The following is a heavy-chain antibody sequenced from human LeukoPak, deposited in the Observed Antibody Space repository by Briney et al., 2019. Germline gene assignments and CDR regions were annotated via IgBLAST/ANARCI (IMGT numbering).Heavy chain of an antibody. D-gene: IGHD3-16*01. CDR3: ARESGGGSTDDAFDI. V-gene: IGHV1-69*05. CDR1: GGTFSNSA. J-gene: IGHJ3*02. Sequence: GASVKVSCKASGGTFSNSAISWVRRAPGQGLEWMGGIIPIFGTAKYAQKFQGRVTITTDESTSTAYMELSSLRSEDTAVYYCARESGGGSTDDAFDIWGQGTMVPVSS. CDR2: IIPIFGTA.